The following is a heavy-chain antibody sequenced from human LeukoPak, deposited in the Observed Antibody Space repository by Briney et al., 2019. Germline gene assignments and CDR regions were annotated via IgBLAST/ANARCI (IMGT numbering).Heavy chain of an antibody. CDR1: GGSISGWY. J-gene: IGHJ4*02. Sequence: SATLSLTCTVSGGSISGWYWSWIRQPPGKGLEWFGYIYDNGNTNYNPSLKSRVTMSVDTSKNQFSMKLSSVTAADTATNYCARETRLTGFFGGLGFNYWGQGTLVTVSS. D-gene: IGHD3-16*01. CDR3: ARETRLTGFFGGLGFNY. CDR2: IYDNGNT. V-gene: IGHV4-59*01.